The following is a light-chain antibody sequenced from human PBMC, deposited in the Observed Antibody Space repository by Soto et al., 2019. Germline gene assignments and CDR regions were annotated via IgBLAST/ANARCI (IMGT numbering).Light chain of an antibody. CDR3: AAWEDSLSGVV. CDR2: EVT. J-gene: IGLJ2*01. Sequence: QSALTQPPSASGSPGQSVTISCTGTSSDVGGYNFVSWYQQHPGKAPKLMIYEVTKRPSGVPDRFSGSKSGNTASLTVSGLQAEDEADYYCAAWEDSLSGVVFGGGTQLTVL. CDR1: SSDVGGYNF. V-gene: IGLV2-8*01.